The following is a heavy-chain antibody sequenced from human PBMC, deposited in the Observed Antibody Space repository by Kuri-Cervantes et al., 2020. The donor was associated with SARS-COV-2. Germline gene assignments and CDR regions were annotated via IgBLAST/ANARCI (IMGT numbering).Heavy chain of an antibody. J-gene: IGHJ6*03. CDR2: ISSNGGST. CDR1: GFTFSSYA. Sequence: GGSLRLSCAASGFTFSSYAMHWVRQAPGKGLEYVSAISSNGGSTYYADSVKGRFTISRNSAKNSLYLQMNNLRGEDTAVYYCVRVAGEGPVYYYYMDVWGKGTTVTVSS. V-gene: IGHV3-64*02. CDR3: VRVAGEGPVYYYYMDV.